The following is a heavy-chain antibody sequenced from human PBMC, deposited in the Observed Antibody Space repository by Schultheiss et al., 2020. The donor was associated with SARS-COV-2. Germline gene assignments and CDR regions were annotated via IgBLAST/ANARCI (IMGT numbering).Heavy chain of an antibody. D-gene: IGHD4-17*01. Sequence: ASVKVSCKASGYSFTTYGISWVRQAPGQGLEWMGWISAYNGDTNYAQKFQGRVTITADKSTSTAYMELSSLRSEDTAVYYCARDGPDYGDYVPYYYYGMDVWGQGTTVTVSS. J-gene: IGHJ6*02. CDR1: GYSFTTYG. V-gene: IGHV1-18*01. CDR3: ARDGPDYGDYVPYYYYGMDV. CDR2: ISAYNGDT.